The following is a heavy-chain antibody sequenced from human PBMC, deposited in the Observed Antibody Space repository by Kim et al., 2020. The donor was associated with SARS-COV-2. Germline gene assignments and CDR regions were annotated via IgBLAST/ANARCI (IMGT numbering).Heavy chain of an antibody. V-gene: IGHV4-34*01. J-gene: IGHJ6*01. CDR2: INHSGST. Sequence: SETLSLTCAVYGGSFSGYYWSWIRQPPGKGLEWIGEINHSGSTNYNPSLKSRVTISVDTSKNQFSLKLSSVTAADTAVYYCARGRGWLRLSYHYYGMDG. CDR3: ARGRGWLRLSYHYYGMDG. CDR1: GGSFSGYY. D-gene: IGHD5-12*01.